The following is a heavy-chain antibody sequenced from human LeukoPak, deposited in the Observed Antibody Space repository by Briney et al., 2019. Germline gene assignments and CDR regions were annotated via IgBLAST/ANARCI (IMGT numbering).Heavy chain of an antibody. CDR1: GFTFSSYA. J-gene: IGHJ6*02. Sequence: GGSLRLSCAAFGFTFSSYAMSWVRQAPGKGLEWVSAISGSGGSTYYADSVKGRFTISRDNSKNTLYLQMNSLRAEDTAVYYCARAYCSSTSCLKDYYYYYGMDVWGQGTTVTVSS. CDR3: ARAYCSSTSCLKDYYYYYGMDV. D-gene: IGHD2-2*01. CDR2: ISGSGGST. V-gene: IGHV3-23*01.